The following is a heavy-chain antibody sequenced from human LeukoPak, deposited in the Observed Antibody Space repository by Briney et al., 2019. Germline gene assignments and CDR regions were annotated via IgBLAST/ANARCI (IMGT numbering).Heavy chain of an antibody. CDR3: ARGGSPGWELLNWFDP. CDR2: IYYSGST. J-gene: IGHJ5*02. V-gene: IGHV4-59*11. CDR1: GGSISSHY. D-gene: IGHD1-26*01. Sequence: SETLSLTCTVSGGSISSHYWSWIRQPPGKGLEWIGYIYYSGSTNYNPSLKSRVTISEDTSKNQFSLKLSSVTAADTAVYYCARGGSPGWELLNWFDPWAREPWSPSPQ.